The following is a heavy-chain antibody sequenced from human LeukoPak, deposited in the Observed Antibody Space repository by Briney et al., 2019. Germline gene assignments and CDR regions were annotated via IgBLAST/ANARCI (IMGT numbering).Heavy chain of an antibody. Sequence: GGSLRLSCRGSGFTSFTFNNAWMSWVRQTPGKGLEWVGRIKSKTDGGTADYTAPVKGRFSISRDDSRNMVYLQVYSLTTEDTAVYYCATDLLDYWGQGTLVTVSP. V-gene: IGHV3-15*01. CDR1: GFTSFTFNNAW. CDR3: ATDLLDY. CDR2: IKSKTDGGTA. J-gene: IGHJ4*02.